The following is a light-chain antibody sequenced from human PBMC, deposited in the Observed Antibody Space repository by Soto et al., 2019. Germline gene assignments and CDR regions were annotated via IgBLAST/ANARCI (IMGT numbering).Light chain of an antibody. CDR3: QQRSNWPAN. CDR1: QTITTY. Sequence: EIVFTQSPATLSLSPGERATLSCRASQTITTYLAWYQQKPGLPPRLLIYGASNRATGIPARFSGSGSGTDFTLTISNLEPEDFAVYYCQQRSNWPANFGQGTRLENK. J-gene: IGKJ5*01. CDR2: GAS. V-gene: IGKV3-11*01.